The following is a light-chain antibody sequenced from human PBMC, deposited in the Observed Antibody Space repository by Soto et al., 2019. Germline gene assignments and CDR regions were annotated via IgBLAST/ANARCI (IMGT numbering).Light chain of an antibody. CDR2: NND. CDR1: SSNIGSDY. J-gene: IGLJ3*02. CDR3: AAWDDSLSVFL. V-gene: IGLV1-47*01. Sequence: QSVLTQPPSASGTPGQRVTISCSGSSSNIGSDYVYWHQQLPGTAPKLLIYNNDQRPSGVPDRFSASTSGTSASLAISGLRSEDEADYYCAAWDDSLSVFLLGGGTQLTVL.